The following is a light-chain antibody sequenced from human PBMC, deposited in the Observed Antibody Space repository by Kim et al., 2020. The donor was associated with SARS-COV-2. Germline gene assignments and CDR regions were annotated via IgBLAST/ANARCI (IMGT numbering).Light chain of an antibody. CDR1: SVNNY. V-gene: IGKV3-11*01. CDR3: QQRNTLDT. CDR2: DAS. Sequence: SVNNYLAWYQQKPGQAPKLLIYDASTRAAGIPARFSGSGSGTDFTLTISSLEPEDFAVYYCQQRNTLDTFGQGTKLEI. J-gene: IGKJ2*01.